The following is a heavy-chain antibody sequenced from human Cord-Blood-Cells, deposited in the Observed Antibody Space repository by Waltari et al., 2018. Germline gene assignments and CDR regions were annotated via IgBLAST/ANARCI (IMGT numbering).Heavy chain of an antibody. CDR3: ARGKDSGSVHKRLYDY. CDR2: ISAYNGNT. CDR1: GYTFTSYG. Sequence: QVQLVQSGAEVKKPGASVKVSCKASGYTFTSYGISWVRQAPGQGLEWMGWISAYNGNTNYAQKLQGRVTMTTDTSTSTAYMELRSLRSDGTAGYYCARGKDSGSVHKRLYDYWGQGTLVTVSS. J-gene: IGHJ4*02. V-gene: IGHV1-18*01. D-gene: IGHD1-26*01.